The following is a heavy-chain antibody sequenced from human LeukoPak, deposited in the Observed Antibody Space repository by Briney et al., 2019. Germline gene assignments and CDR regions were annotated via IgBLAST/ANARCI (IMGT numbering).Heavy chain of an antibody. Sequence: GVSLTLSCTPSGFTDSRHYMSWLPQAPGKGQELVSVIYSGGSTYYADSVKGRFTISRDNSKNTLYLQMNSRRAEDTALYYCARDLPTVNWGQGTLVTVSS. D-gene: IGHD4-17*01. V-gene: IGHV3-66*01. CDR2: IYSGGST. CDR3: ARDLPTVN. CDR1: GFTDSRHY. J-gene: IGHJ4*02.